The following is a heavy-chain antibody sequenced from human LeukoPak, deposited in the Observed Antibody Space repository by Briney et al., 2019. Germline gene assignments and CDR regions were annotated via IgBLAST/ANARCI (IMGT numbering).Heavy chain of an antibody. J-gene: IGHJ4*02. Sequence: AXVKVSCKASGYTFTGYYMNWVRQAPGQGLERMGRINTNSGGTNYAQKFRGRVTMTRDTSISTAYMELSRLRSDDTAVYYCARPRTTGPTVFDYWGQGTLVTVSS. V-gene: IGHV1-2*06. CDR2: INTNSGGT. D-gene: IGHD1-1*01. CDR3: ARPRTTGPTVFDY. CDR1: GYTFTGYY.